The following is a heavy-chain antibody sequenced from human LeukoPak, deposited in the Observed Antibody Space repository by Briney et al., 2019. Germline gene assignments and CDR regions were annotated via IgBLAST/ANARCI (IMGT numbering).Heavy chain of an antibody. V-gene: IGHV3-48*01. CDR2: ISSSSSTI. J-gene: IGHJ4*02. D-gene: IGHD3-22*01. CDR1: GFTFSSYS. CDR3: ARDNGYYSDSSEYKGFDY. Sequence: GGSLRLSCAASGFTFSSYSMNWVRQAPGKGLEWVSYISSSSSTIYYADSVKGRFTISRDNAKNSLYLQMNSLRSDDTAVYYCARDNGYYSDSSEYKGFDYWGQGTLVTVSS.